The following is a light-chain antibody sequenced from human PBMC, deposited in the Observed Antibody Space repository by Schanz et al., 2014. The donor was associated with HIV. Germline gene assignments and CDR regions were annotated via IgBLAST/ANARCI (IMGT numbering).Light chain of an antibody. Sequence: EIQMTQSPSTLSASVGDRVTITCRASQSISSWVAWYQQKPGKPPNLLIYRTSSLYSGVPARFSGSGSGTEFTLTISSLQPDDFATYYCQQYKSHSPFTFGQGTKIEVK. V-gene: IGKV1-5*03. CDR1: QSISSW. J-gene: IGKJ2*01. CDR3: QQYKSHSPFT. CDR2: RTS.